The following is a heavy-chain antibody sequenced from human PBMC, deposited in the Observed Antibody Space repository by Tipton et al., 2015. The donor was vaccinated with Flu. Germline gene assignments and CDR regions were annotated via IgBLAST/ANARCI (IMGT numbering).Heavy chain of an antibody. CDR1: GFTFSSYS. J-gene: IGHJ4*02. CDR3: ASLFEGLWFGEPWDY. D-gene: IGHD3-10*01. Sequence: SLRLSCVASGFTFSSYSMNWVRQAPGKGLEWVSSITSSSTYVYYADSVKGRFTISRDNAKNSLYLQMNSLRAEDTAVYHCASLFEGLWFGEPWDYWGQGTLVNVSS. V-gene: IGHV3-21*01. CDR2: ITSSSTYV.